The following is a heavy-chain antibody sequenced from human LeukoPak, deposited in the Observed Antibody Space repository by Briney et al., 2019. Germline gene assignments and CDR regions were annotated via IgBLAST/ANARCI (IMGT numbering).Heavy chain of an antibody. D-gene: IGHD3-10*01. J-gene: IGHJ4*02. CDR1: GFTFSRYD. CDR3: AKDLKGYYGSGSYPH. Sequence: PGGSLRLSCAASGFTFSRYDMNWVRQAPGKGLEWVSSISSSSTDIYYADSVKGRFTISRDNSKNTLYLQMNSLRAEDTAVYYCAKDLKGYYGSGSYPHWGQGTLVTVSS. V-gene: IGHV3-21*04. CDR2: ISSSSTDI.